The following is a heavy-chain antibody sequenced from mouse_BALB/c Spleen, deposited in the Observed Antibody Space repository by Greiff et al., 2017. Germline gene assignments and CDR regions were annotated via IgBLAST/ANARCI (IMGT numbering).Heavy chain of an antibody. J-gene: IGHJ2*01. CDR2: ISNLAYSI. Sequence: EVQGVESGGGLVQPGGSRKLSCAASGFTFSDYGMAWVRQAPGKGPEWVAFISNLAYSIYYADTVTGRFTISRENAKNTLYLEMSSLRSEDTAMYYCARDGRLSYYFDYWGQGTTLTVSS. CDR1: GFTFSDYG. CDR3: ARDGRLSYYFDY. V-gene: IGHV5-15*02.